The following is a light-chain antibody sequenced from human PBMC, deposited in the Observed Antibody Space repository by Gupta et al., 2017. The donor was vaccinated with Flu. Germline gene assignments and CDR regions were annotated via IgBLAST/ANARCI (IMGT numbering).Light chain of an antibody. CDR2: DAS. V-gene: IGKV3-15*01. J-gene: IGKJ1*01. Sequence: ATLSVSPAERATLSCRASQSIKSNLAWYQQKPGQAPRLLISDASTRATGVPARFSGSGSGTEFTLTISSLQSEDFAIYYCQQYNNWPPWTFGQGTKVEF. CDR1: QSIKSN. CDR3: QQYNNWPPWT.